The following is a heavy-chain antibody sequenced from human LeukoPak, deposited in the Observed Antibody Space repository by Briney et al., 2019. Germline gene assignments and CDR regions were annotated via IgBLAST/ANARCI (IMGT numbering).Heavy chain of an antibody. CDR3: AKDRAYSFDY. D-gene: IGHD3-16*01. Sequence: GGSLRLSCAASGFAFSTYAMSWVRQAPGKGLEWVSAISGNGVKTYYTDSAKGRFTFFRDNSKNTLYLQMNSLRADDTAVYYCAKDRAYSFDYWGQGTLVTVSS. CDR1: GFAFSTYA. CDR2: ISGNGVKT. V-gene: IGHV3-23*01. J-gene: IGHJ4*02.